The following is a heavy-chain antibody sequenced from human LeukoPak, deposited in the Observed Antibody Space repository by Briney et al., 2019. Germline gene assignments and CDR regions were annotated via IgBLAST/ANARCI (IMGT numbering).Heavy chain of an antibody. V-gene: IGHV3-74*01. CDR1: GFTFSNYW. J-gene: IGHJ4*02. CDR2: INSDGSTT. D-gene: IGHD3-16*01. Sequence: GGSLRLSCAASGFTFSNYWMHWVRQAPGKGLVWVARINSDGSTTNYADSVKGRFTISRDNAKNTLYLQMNSLRAEDTAVYCCARLTPPFDYWGQGTLVTVSS. CDR3: ARLTPPFDY.